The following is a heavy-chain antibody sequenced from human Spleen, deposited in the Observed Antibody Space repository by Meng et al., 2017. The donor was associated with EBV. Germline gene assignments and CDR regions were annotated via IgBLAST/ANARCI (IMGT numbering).Heavy chain of an antibody. CDR1: GASISTGSYY. CDR3: ARGGYGTNYFDP. D-gene: IGHD4/OR15-4a*01. J-gene: IGHJ5*02. CDR2: VYFSGST. Sequence: QVQQEASGPGLVKPSETLSLTCTVSGASISTGSYYWTWIRQTPGKGLEWLGYVYFSGSTNYNPSLKSRVTMSIDTSKNQFSLNLRSATAADVAVYFCARGGYGTNYFDPWGQGTLVTVFS. V-gene: IGHV4-61*01.